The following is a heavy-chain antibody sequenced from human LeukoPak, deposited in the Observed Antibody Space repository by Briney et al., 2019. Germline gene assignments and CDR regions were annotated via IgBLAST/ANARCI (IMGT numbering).Heavy chain of an antibody. CDR2: IYTSGST. D-gene: IGHD3-10*01. V-gene: IGHV4-4*07. J-gene: IGHJ5*02. Sequence: SETLSLTCAVYGGSISSYYWSWIRQPAGKGLEWIGRIYTSGSTTYNPSLKSRVTMSVDTSKNQFSLKLSSVTAADTAVYYCARDSGTTGEVKFGPWAREPWSPSPQ. CDR3: ARDSGTTGEVKFGP. CDR1: GGSISSYY.